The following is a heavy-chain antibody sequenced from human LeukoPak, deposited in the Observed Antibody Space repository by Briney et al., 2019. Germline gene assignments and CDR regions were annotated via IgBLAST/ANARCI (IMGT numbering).Heavy chain of an antibody. Sequence: GGTLRNFCAASGFTFSLSGMHGGPQDPGLGLECFSGINWNGGSTGYADSVKGRFTISRDNAKNSLYLQMNSLRAEDTALYYCARGGVGATSDYWGQGTLVTVSS. CDR1: GFTFSLSG. D-gene: IGHD1-26*01. J-gene: IGHJ4*02. CDR2: INWNGGST. CDR3: ARGGVGATSDY. V-gene: IGHV3-20*04.